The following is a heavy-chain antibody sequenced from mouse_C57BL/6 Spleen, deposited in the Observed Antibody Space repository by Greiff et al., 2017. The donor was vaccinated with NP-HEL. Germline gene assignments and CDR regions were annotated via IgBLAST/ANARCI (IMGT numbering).Heavy chain of an antibody. CDR3: ARHEEKYYYGSSYVAWFAY. D-gene: IGHD1-1*01. CDR1: GYTFTEYT. J-gene: IGHJ3*01. V-gene: IGHV1-62-2*01. CDR2: FYPGSGSI. Sequence: QVQLQQSGAELVKPGASVKLSCKASGYTFTEYTIHWVKQRSGQGLEWIGWFYPGSGSIKYNEKFKDKATLTADKSSSTVYMELSRLTSEDSAVDFCARHEEKYYYGSSYVAWFAYWGQGTLVTVSA.